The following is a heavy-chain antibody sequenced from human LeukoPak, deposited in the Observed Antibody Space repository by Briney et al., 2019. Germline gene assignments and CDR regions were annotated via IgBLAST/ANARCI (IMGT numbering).Heavy chain of an antibody. CDR1: GFTFTSHG. D-gene: IGHD6-13*01. J-gene: IGHJ4*02. Sequence: GASVKVSCKTSGFTFTSHGFTWVRQAPGHGPEWMGWVSAYNGNTNYAQKLQGRVTMTTDTSTTTVYMELRNLRSDDTAVYYCARGGIGPAGTGLDNWGQGTMVTVSS. V-gene: IGHV1-18*01. CDR2: VSAYNGNT. CDR3: ARGGIGPAGTGLDN.